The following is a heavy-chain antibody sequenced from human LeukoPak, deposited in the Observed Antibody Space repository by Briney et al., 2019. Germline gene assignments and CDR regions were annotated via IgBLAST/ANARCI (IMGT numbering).Heavy chain of an antibody. J-gene: IGHJ4*02. D-gene: IGHD2-15*01. CDR2: IYKIGTT. CDR1: GDSVTGYF. Sequence: SETLSLTCTVFGDSVTGYFLNWVRQPPGERLEWTGHIYKIGTTNYNPSLKSRLTISADTSKNQFSLQLRSVTAADTAVYYCVIGVGWQPDYWGQGALVTVSS. CDR3: VIGVGWQPDY. V-gene: IGHV4-59*02.